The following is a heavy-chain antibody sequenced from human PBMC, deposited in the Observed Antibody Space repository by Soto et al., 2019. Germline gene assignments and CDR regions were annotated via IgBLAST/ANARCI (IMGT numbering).Heavy chain of an antibody. D-gene: IGHD3-10*01. Sequence: KASETLSLTCTVSGGSISSVSYYWGWIRQPPGKGLEWIGSIYYSGSTYYNPSLKSRVTISVDTSKNQFSLKLSSVTAADTAVYYCAKTRWFEESYHYFDYWGRGTLVTVSS. CDR2: IYYSGST. J-gene: IGHJ4*02. V-gene: IGHV4-39*01. CDR3: AKTRWFEESYHYFDY. CDR1: GGSISSVSYY.